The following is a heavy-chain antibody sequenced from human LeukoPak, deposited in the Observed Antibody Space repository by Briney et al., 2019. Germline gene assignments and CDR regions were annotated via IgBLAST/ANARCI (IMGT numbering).Heavy chain of an antibody. CDR3: AMSRIAAAERAY. CDR1: GFTFSDYY. CDR2: ISSSGSTI. D-gene: IGHD6-13*01. J-gene: IGHJ4*02. Sequence: GGSLRLSCAASGFTFSDYYMSWIRQDPGKGLEWVSYISSSGSTIYYADSVKGRFTISRDNAKNSLYLQMNSLRAEDTAVYYCAMSRIAAAERAYWGQGTLVTVSS. V-gene: IGHV3-11*04.